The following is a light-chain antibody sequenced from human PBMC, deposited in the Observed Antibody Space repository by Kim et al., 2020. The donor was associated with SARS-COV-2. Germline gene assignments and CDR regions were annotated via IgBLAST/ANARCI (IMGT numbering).Light chain of an antibody. J-gene: IGKJ2*01. V-gene: IGKV1-39*01. Sequence: DIQMTQSPSSLSASVGDRVSISCRASQNINTYLNWYQQKPGKAPQLLIPAASSLRSGVPTRFSASGSGTDFTLTISSLQPEDFATVYYCQQDHSAPHTFGQGTKLEI. CDR1: QNINTY. CDR3: QQDHSAPHT. CDR2: AAS.